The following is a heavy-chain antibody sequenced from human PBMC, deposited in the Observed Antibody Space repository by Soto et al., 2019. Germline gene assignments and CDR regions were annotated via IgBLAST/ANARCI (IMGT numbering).Heavy chain of an antibody. CDR2: ISGSGGST. J-gene: IGHJ4*02. Sequence: PGGSLRLSCAASGFTFSSYAMSWVRQAPGKGLEWVSAISGSGGSTYYADSVKGRFTISRDNSKNTLYLQMNSLRAEDTAVYYCAKDGLTIAYCGGDCYSTEPYYFDYWGQGTLVTVSS. CDR1: GFTFSSYA. CDR3: AKDGLTIAYCGGDCYSTEPYYFDY. V-gene: IGHV3-23*01. D-gene: IGHD2-21*02.